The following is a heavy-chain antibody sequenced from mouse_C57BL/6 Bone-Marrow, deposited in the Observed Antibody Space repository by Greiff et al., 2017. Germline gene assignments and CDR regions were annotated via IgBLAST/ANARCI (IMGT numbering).Heavy chain of an antibody. CDR1: GFNIKDDY. Sequence: EVQLQQSGAELVRPGASVKLSCTASGFNIKDDYMHWVKQRPEQGLEWIGWIDPENGDTEYASKFQGKGTITADTSSNTAYLQLSSLTSEDTAVYYYTTKDFSCAMDYWGQGTSVTVSS. J-gene: IGHJ4*01. V-gene: IGHV14-4*01. CDR2: IDPENGDT. CDR3: TTKDFSCAMDY.